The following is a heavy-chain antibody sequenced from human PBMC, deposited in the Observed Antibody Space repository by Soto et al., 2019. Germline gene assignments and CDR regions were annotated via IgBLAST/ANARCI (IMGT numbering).Heavy chain of an antibody. CDR2: IKRKSDGGTI. CDR1: GFTFGNAW. CDR3: ITNRPYYCASDGFDL. J-gene: IGHJ3*01. D-gene: IGHD4-17*01. Sequence: GGSLRLSCAASGFTFGNAWISWVRQASGKGLEWVGRIKRKSDGGTIDYAAPVKGRFTISRDDSKSTLYLQMNSLKTEETAVFYCITNRPYYCASDGFDLWGHGTMVTVS. V-gene: IGHV3-15*01.